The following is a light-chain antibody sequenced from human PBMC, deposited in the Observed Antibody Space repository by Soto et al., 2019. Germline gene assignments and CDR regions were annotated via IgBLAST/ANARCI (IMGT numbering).Light chain of an antibody. J-gene: IGKJ5*01. CDR1: QSVSGY. Sequence: IVLTQSPATLSLIPGARATLSVRASQSVSGYIAWYQQKPGQAPRLLIYVASYRATGIPARFSGSGSGTEYTLTISNLQAEDFAVYYCQQFNNWPHTFGQGTRLEI. V-gene: IGKV3-15*01. CDR3: QQFNNWPHT. CDR2: VAS.